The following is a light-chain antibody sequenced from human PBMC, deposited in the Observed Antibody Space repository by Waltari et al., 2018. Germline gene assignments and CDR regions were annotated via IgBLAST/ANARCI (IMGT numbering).Light chain of an antibody. V-gene: IGLV1-51*02. CDR2: EDN. CDR3: GTWDSSLSAVI. J-gene: IGLJ2*01. CDR1: SSNIGSYY. Sequence: QSVLTQPPSVSAAPGQKVTISCSGSSSNIGSYYVSWYQQLPGTAPKLPIFEDNKRPSGIPGRFSGSKSGTSATLGITGRQTGDEADYYCGTWDSSLSAVIFGGGTKLTAL.